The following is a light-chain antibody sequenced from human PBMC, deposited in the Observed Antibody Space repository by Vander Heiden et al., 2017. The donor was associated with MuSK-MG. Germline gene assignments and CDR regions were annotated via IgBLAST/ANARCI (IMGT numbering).Light chain of an antibody. Sequence: DIQMTQSPSSLSASVRDRVTITRRASQSIRSSLNWYQQKPGKAPKLLIYAASSFLSGVPSRFSGSGSGTDFTLTISRLKPEDFATYYCQQSYSKPRTFGQGTKVEIK. V-gene: IGKV1-39*01. CDR2: AAS. CDR3: QQSYSKPRT. J-gene: IGKJ1*01. CDR1: QSIRSS.